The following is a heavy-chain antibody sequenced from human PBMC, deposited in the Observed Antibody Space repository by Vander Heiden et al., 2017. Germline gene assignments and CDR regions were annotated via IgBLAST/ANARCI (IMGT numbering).Heavy chain of an antibody. CDR2: ISGSGSNT. V-gene: IGHV3-23*01. Sequence: VQLLESGGGVVQPGGSLRLSCAASGPPFSSTAMNWVRQAPGKGLEWVSVISGSGSNTYYADSVKGRFTISRDNSKNTLYLQMSSLRAEDTAVYYCAKDFGDNGFYYGLDVWGQGTTVTVSS. CDR3: AKDFGDNGFYYGLDV. J-gene: IGHJ6*02. CDR1: GPPFSSTA. D-gene: IGHD1-20*01.